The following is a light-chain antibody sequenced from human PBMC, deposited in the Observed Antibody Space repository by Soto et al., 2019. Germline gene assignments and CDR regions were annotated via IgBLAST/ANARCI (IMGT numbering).Light chain of an antibody. J-gene: IGKJ5*01. CDR2: DAS. Sequence: DIQMTQSPYSLSASLGDRFTITCQASQDISNYLNWYQQKPGKAPKLLIYDASNLETGVPSRFSGSGSGTDFTFTISSLQPEDIATYYCQQYDNLPITFGQGTRLEI. V-gene: IGKV1-33*01. CDR1: QDISNY. CDR3: QQYDNLPIT.